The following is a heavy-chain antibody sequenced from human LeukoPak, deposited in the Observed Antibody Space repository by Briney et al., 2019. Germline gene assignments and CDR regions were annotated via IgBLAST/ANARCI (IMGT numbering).Heavy chain of an antibody. CDR2: TCDSGNT. V-gene: IGHV4-59*01. J-gene: IGHJ4*02. CDR1: GGSIRNNC. CDR3: ARWHSHGRYFDY. Sequence: SETLSLTCSVSGGSIRNNCWNWIRQPPGKGLEWIGYTCDSGNTDYKPSLKSRVTISVDTSKNQFSLKLTSATAADTAVYYCARWHSHGRYFDYWGQGALVTASS. D-gene: IGHD2-21*01.